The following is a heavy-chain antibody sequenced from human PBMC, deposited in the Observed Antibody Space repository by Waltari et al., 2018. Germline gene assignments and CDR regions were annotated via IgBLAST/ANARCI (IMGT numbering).Heavy chain of an antibody. CDR1: GGSISRTSYY. V-gene: IGHV4-39*01. J-gene: IGHJ4*02. D-gene: IGHD6-13*01. Sequence: QLLLQESGPGLLKPSETLSLTCSVSGGSISRTSYYWAWIRQPPGKGLEWIGSTYYSGDGYCNPSLESRVTISVDTSKNQFSLNLASLTAKDTAVYYCARQEGQQLVLYDHWGQGVLVTVSS. CDR3: ARQEGQQLVLYDH. CDR2: TYYSGDG.